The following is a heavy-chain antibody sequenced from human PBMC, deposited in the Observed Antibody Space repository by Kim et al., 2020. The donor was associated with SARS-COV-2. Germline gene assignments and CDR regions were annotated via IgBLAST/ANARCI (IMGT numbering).Heavy chain of an antibody. D-gene: IGHD3-3*01. V-gene: IGHV3-74*01. CDR2: LNGVGGDI. CDR3: ARVDHSNNDFNRYCGMDV. Sequence: GGSLRLSCAASGFTFSTYRMHWVRQAPGRGLVWVSRLNGVGGDIDYADFARGRFTISRDNAKNTLYLQMNGLRAEDTAVYYCARVDHSNNDFNRYCGMDVWGQGTTVIVSS. J-gene: IGHJ6*02. CDR1: GFTFSTYR.